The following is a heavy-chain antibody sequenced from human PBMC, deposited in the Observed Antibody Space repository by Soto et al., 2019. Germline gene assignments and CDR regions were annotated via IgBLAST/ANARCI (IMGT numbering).Heavy chain of an antibody. D-gene: IGHD2-15*01. V-gene: IGHV3-33*01. CDR3: ARGYCSGGGSCYRLRPDASDI. CDR1: GFTFITYG. CDR2: IWYDGSNK. Sequence: GGSLRLSCAASGFTFITYGMHWVLQTPGTGLEWVAVIWYDGSNKYYADSVRGRFTISRDNSKNTLYLQMNSLSADDTAVYYCARGYCSGGGSCYRLRPDASDIRGQGTIVTVSS. J-gene: IGHJ3*02.